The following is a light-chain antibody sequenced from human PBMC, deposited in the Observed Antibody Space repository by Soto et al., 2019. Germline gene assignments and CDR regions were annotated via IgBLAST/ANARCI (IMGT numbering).Light chain of an antibody. CDR2: DTS. Sequence: EIVLTQSPGTLSLSPGERATLSCRASQSVRDSYLAWYQQKPGQAPSLLIYDTSTRATGIPDRFIGSGSGTDFALTISRVEPEDFAVYYCQQCGSSPWTFGQGTTVEIK. CDR1: QSVRDSY. J-gene: IGKJ1*01. V-gene: IGKV3-20*01. CDR3: QQCGSSPWT.